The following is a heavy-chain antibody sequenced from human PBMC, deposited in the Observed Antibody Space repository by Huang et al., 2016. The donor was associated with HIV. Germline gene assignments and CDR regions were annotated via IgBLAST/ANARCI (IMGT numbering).Heavy chain of an antibody. CDR1: GYGIGSYG. D-gene: IGHD3-22*01. Sequence: QVQLVQSGGEVKQPGASVRVSCKASGYGIGSYGMFWVRYAPGQGLEWLEWNGSDSRDTRKAQKFHGRVTMTTERSATTTYMELRSLRYDDTAVYYCARDTYYTDIWKRNDASFLWGQGTMITVYS. CDR2: NGSDSRDT. V-gene: IGHV1-18*01. CDR3: ARDTYYTDIWKRNDASFL. J-gene: IGHJ3*01.